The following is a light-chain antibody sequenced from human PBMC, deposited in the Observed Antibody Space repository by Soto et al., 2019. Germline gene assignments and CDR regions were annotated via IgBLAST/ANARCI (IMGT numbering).Light chain of an antibody. Sequence: DIVMTQSPDSLAVSLGERATINCKSSQSLLYSSNNRNYLTWYQQKPGQPPKLLIYWASTRESRVPDRFSGSGSGTDFTLTIRSLQAEDVAVYYCQQYFSTPLTFGGGTKVEIK. J-gene: IGKJ4*01. CDR1: QSLLYSSNNRNY. CDR3: QQYFSTPLT. CDR2: WAS. V-gene: IGKV4-1*01.